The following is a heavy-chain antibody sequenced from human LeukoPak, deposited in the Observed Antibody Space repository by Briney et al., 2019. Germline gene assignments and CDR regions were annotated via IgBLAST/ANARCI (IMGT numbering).Heavy chain of an antibody. D-gene: IGHD2-21*02. CDR1: GFTFSSYS. CDR3: AKEGSGVTNYNYFDY. CDR2: ISSSSSYI. J-gene: IGHJ4*02. V-gene: IGHV3-21*04. Sequence: GGSLRLSCAASGFTFSSYSMNWVRQAPGKGLEWVSSISSSSSYIYYADSVKGRFTISRDNSKNSLYLQMNSLRAEDTALYYCAKEGSGVTNYNYFDYWGQGTLVTVSS.